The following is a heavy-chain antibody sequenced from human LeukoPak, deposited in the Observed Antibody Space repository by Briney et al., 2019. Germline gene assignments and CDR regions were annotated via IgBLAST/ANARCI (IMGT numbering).Heavy chain of an antibody. CDR3: AKDHCSSTSCYYFDP. D-gene: IGHD2-2*01. J-gene: IGHJ5*02. CDR1: GFTFSSYG. CDR2: IRYDGSNT. V-gene: IGHV3-30*02. Sequence: GGSLRLSCAASGFTFSSYGMHWVRQAPGKGLEWVAFIRYDGSNTYYADSVKGRFTISRDNSKNTLYLQMNSLRAEDTVVFYCAKDHCSSTSCYYFDPWGQGTLVTVSS.